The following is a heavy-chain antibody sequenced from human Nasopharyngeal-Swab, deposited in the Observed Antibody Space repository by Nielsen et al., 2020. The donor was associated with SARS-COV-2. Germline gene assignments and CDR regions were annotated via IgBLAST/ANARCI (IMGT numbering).Heavy chain of an antibody. CDR2: MNPNSGNT. CDR1: GYTFTSYD. D-gene: IGHD2-2*02. J-gene: IGHJ4*02. V-gene: IGHV1-8*01. CDR3: ATGPAVVVPAAIDY. Sequence: ASVKVSCKASGYTFTSYDINWVRQATGQGLEWMGWMNPNSGNTGYAQKFQGRVTMTRNTSISTAYMELSSLRSEDTAVYYCATGPAVVVPAAIDYWGQGTLVTVSS.